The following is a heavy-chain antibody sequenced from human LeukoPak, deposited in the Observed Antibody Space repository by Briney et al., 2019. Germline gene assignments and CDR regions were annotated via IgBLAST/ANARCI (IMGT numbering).Heavy chain of an antibody. CDR3: ARNMKYCSGGSCYFDY. V-gene: IGHV1-18*01. D-gene: IGHD2-15*01. J-gene: IGHJ4*02. Sequence: ASVKVSCKVSGYTLTELSMHWVRQAPGKGLEWMGWISAYNGDTNYAQKFQGRVTMTTDTSTSTAYMELRSLRSDDTAVYYCARNMKYCSGGSCYFDYWGQGTLVTVSS. CDR1: GYTLTELS. CDR2: ISAYNGDT.